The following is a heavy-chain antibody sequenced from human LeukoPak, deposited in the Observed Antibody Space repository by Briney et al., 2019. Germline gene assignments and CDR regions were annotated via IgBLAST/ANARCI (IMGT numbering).Heavy chain of an antibody. V-gene: IGHV4-59*01. D-gene: IGHD3-10*01. Sequence: NPSETLSLTCTVSGDSISSYYWSWIRQSPGKGLEWVGNIYSGNTKYNPSLKSRVTISADTSKFSLKLSSVTAADTAVYYCARGRVFFYGSGSRYLDDAFGIWGRGTTVTVSS. CDR3: ARGRVFFYGSGSRYLDDAFGI. CDR2: IYSGNT. CDR1: GDSISSYY. J-gene: IGHJ3*02.